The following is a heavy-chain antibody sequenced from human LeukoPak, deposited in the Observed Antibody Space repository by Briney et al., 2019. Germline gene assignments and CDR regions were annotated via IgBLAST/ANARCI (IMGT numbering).Heavy chain of an antibody. CDR3: ARGLSSSYPARYYYYYYMDV. Sequence: ASVKVSCKASGGTFSSYAISWVRQAPGQGLEWMGGIIPIFGTANYAQKFQGRVTITTDESTSTAYMELSSLRSGDTAVYYCARGLSSSYPARYYYYYYMDVWGKGTTVTVSS. V-gene: IGHV1-69*05. J-gene: IGHJ6*03. CDR1: GGTFSSYA. D-gene: IGHD6-6*01. CDR2: IIPIFGTA.